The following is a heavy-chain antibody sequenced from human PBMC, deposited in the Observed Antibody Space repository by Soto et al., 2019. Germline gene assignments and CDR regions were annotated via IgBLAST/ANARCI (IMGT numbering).Heavy chain of an antibody. J-gene: IGHJ4*02. D-gene: IGHD5-12*01. CDR2: IWYDGSNK. CDR3: AGVDGYAFGYFDY. CDR1: GFTFSSYG. Sequence: PGGSLRLSCAASGFTFSSYGMHWVRQAPGKGLEWVAVIWYDGSNKYYADSVKGRFTISRDNSKNTLYLQMNSLRAEDTAVYYCAGVDGYAFGYFDYWGQGTLVTVSS. V-gene: IGHV3-33*01.